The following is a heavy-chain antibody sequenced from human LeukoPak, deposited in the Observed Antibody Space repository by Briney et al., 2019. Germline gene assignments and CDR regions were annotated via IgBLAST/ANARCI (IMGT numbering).Heavy chain of an antibody. CDR1: GGSFSGYY. V-gene: IGHV4-34*01. Sequence: SETLSLTCAVYGGSFSGYYWSWIRQPPGKELEWIGEINHSGSTNYNPSLKSRVTISVDTSKNQFSLKLSSVTAADTAVYYCARQYDFWSGGLDYWGQGTLVTVSS. J-gene: IGHJ4*02. CDR3: ARQYDFWSGGLDY. CDR2: INHSGST. D-gene: IGHD3-3*01.